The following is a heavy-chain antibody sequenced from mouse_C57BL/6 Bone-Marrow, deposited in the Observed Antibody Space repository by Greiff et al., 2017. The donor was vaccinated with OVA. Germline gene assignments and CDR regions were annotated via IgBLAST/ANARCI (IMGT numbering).Heavy chain of an antibody. V-gene: IGHV6-3*01. J-gene: IGHJ2*01. CDR2: IRLKSDNYAT. Sequence: EVMLVESGGGLVQPGGSMKLSCVASGFTFSNYCMNWVRQSPEKGLEWVAQIRLKSDNYATHYAESVKGRFTISRNDSKRNVYLQMNDLSAEDTGMYYCTEERRPNYFDYWGQGTTPTVSS. CDR1: GFTFSNYC. D-gene: IGHD1-2*01. CDR3: TEERRPNYFDY.